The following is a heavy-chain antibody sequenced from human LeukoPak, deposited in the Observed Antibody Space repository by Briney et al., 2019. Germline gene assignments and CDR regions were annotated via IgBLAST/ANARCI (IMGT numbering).Heavy chain of an antibody. CDR1: GYTFTGYY. D-gene: IGHD4-23*01. Sequence: ASVKVSCKASGYTFTGYYMHWVRQAPGQGLEWMGWINPNSGGTNYAQKFQGRVTMTRDTSISTAYMELSSLRSEDTAVYYCAWGAMVVTPFDYWGQGTLVTVSS. CDR3: AWGAMVVTPFDY. CDR2: INPNSGGT. J-gene: IGHJ4*02. V-gene: IGHV1-2*02.